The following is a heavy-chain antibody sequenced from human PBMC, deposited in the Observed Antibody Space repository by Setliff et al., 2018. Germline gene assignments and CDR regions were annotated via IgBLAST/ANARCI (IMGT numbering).Heavy chain of an antibody. Sequence: PGGSLRLSCAASGFTFSTYGLNWVRQAPGKGLEWVGRIRDKYNSYAIAYAASVEGRFTISRDDSKNMAYLQMNSLRTEDTAVYYCTRRSANSSADWGQGTLVTVSS. CDR2: IRDKYNSYAI. CDR3: TRRSANSSAD. D-gene: IGHD6-19*01. V-gene: IGHV3-73*01. CDR1: GFTFSTYG. J-gene: IGHJ4*02.